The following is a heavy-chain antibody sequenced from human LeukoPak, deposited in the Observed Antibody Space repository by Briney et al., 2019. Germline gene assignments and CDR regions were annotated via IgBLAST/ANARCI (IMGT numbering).Heavy chain of an antibody. D-gene: IGHD4-23*01. V-gene: IGHV3-74*03. CDR1: GFTFSNYW. Sequence: PGGSLRLSCAASGFTFSNYWMHWVRQAPGKGLVWVSRINSDGSTATHADSVKGRFTTSRDNAKKTLYVQMNSLRAEDTAVYYCAREVGGNLGDAFDIWGQGTMVTVSS. CDR2: INSDGSTA. J-gene: IGHJ3*02. CDR3: AREVGGNLGDAFDI.